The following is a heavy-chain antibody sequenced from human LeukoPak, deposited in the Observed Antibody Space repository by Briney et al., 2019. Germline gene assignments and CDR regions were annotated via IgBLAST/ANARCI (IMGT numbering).Heavy chain of an antibody. CDR2: NYYSGST. V-gene: IGHV4-59*01. Sequence: PSETLSLTCTVSGGSISSYYWSWIRQPPGKGLEWIGYNYYSGSTNYNPSLKSRVTISVDTSKNQFSLKLSSVTAADTAVYYCARDRRSSAYGMDVWGQGTTVTVSS. CDR3: ARDRRSSAYGMDV. CDR1: GGSISSYY. J-gene: IGHJ6*02. D-gene: IGHD2-2*01.